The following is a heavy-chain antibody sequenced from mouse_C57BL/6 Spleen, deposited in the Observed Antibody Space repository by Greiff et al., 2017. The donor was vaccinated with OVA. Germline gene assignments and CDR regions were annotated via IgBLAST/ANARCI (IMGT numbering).Heavy chain of an antibody. CDR2: ISYDGSN. CDR1: GYSITSGYY. CDR3: AREGSGYEDYFDY. D-gene: IGHD3-2*02. V-gene: IGHV3-6*01. Sequence: EVQLQQSGPGLVKPSQSLSLTCSVTGYSITSGYYWNWIRQFPGNKLEWMGYISYDGSNNYNPSLKNRISITRDTSKNQFFLKLNSVTTEDTATYYGAREGSGYEDYFDYWGQGTTLTVSS. J-gene: IGHJ2*01.